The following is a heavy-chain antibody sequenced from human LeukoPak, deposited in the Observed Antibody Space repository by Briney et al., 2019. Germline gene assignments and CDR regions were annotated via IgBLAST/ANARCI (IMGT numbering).Heavy chain of an antibody. Sequence: GGSLRLSCAASGFTVSSDYMSWVRQAPGKGLEWVSVIYSGGSTYYADSVKGRFTISRDNSKNTLYLQMNSLRAEDTAVYYCARDSSSWYYFDYWGQGTLVTVSS. J-gene: IGHJ4*02. CDR1: GFTVSSDY. CDR2: IYSGGST. V-gene: IGHV3-53*01. D-gene: IGHD6-13*01. CDR3: ARDSSSWYYFDY.